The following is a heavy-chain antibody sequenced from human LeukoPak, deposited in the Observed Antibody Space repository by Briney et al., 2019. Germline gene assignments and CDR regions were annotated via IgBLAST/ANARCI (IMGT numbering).Heavy chain of an antibody. CDR2: IYYSGST. D-gene: IGHD5-24*01. J-gene: IGHJ4*02. V-gene: IGHV4-59*01. Sequence: PSETLSLTCTVSGGSISSFYWSWLPQPPGKGLVGVGYIYYSGSTNYNPSLKRRVTMSEDTSKNQFSLKLSSVTAADTAVYYCARSRIMSTSFDYWGQGILVTVSS. CDR3: ARSRIMSTSFDY. CDR1: GGSISSFY.